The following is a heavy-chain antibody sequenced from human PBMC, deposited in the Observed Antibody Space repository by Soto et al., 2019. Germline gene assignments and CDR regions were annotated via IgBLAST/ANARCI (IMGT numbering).Heavy chain of an antibody. CDR2: IYYSGST. J-gene: IGHJ4*02. Sequence: PLETLSLTCTVSGGSISSGGYYWSWIRQHPGKGLEWIGYIYYSGSTYYDPSLKSRVTISVDTSKNQFSLKLSSVTAADTAVYYCARVIEYSSSQTPHFDYWGQGTLVTVSS. CDR3: ARVIEYSSSQTPHFDY. CDR1: GGSISSGGYY. V-gene: IGHV4-31*03. D-gene: IGHD6-6*01.